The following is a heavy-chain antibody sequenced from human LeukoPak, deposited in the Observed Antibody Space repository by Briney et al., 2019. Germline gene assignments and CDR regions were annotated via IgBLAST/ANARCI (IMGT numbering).Heavy chain of an antibody. CDR3: ASASSESYYWALDY. Sequence: GGSLRLSCAASGFNIGSYWMNWVRQGPGKGPVWVARISSDGKSISYADSVKGRFTISRDNSKNTLYLQMDSLRAEDTAVYYCASASSESYYWALDYWGQGTLVTVSS. J-gene: IGHJ4*02. D-gene: IGHD3-10*01. V-gene: IGHV3-74*01. CDR1: GFNIGSYW. CDR2: ISSDGKSI.